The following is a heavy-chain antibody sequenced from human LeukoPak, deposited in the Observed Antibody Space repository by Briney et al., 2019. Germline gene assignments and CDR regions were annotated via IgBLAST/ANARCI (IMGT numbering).Heavy chain of an antibody. CDR1: GGSISSYY. CDR3: ARVFYGSGSYYGMDV. CDR2: IYYSGST. D-gene: IGHD3-10*01. Sequence: SETLSLTCTVSGGSISSYYWSWIRQPPGKGLEWIGYIYYSGSTNYNPSLKSRVTISVDTSKNQFSLKLSSVTAADTAVYYCARVFYGSGSYYGMDVWGQGTTVTVSS. V-gene: IGHV4-59*01. J-gene: IGHJ6*02.